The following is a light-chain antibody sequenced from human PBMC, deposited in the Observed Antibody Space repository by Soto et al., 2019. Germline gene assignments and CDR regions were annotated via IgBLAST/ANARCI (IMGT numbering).Light chain of an antibody. V-gene: IGLV2-23*01. Sequence: QSALTQPASVSGSPGQSITISCTGTSSHVGSYNLVSRYQQHPGKAPKVMIYEGNKRPSGASNRFSGSKSGNTASLTISGLQAEDEADYYCCSYAGSSTYVFGTGTKLTVL. CDR3: CSYAGSSTYV. CDR1: SSHVGSYNL. CDR2: EGN. J-gene: IGLJ1*01.